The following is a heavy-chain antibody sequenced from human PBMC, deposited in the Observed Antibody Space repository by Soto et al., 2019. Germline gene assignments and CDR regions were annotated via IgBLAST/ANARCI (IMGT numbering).Heavy chain of an antibody. V-gene: IGHV1-18*01. CDR3: ASVQREQRPLDY. Sequence: QVQLMQSGAEVKKPGASVKVSCKTSGYTFTSYGISWVRQAPGQGLEWMGWISVYNDNTNYAQKVQGRVTMTTDTSTSTAYMELRSLRSDDTAVYFCASVQREQRPLDYWGQGTLVTVSS. CDR2: ISVYNDNT. D-gene: IGHD6-25*01. J-gene: IGHJ4*02. CDR1: GYTFTSYG.